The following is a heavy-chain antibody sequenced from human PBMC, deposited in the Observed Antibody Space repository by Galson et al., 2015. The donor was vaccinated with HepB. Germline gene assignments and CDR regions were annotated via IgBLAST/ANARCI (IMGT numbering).Heavy chain of an antibody. CDR2: ISYDGSHK. V-gene: IGHV3-30-3*01. D-gene: IGHD2-2*01. Sequence: SLRLSCAASGFTFRSHAMHWVRQAPGKGLEWVAVISYDGSHKYYPDSVRGRFTISRDNSKDTLYLFMNSLRAEDTAVYYCARDGWSDSTSAESYFDYWGQGTLVTFSS. J-gene: IGHJ4*02. CDR1: GFTFRSHA. CDR3: ARDGWSDSTSAESYFDY.